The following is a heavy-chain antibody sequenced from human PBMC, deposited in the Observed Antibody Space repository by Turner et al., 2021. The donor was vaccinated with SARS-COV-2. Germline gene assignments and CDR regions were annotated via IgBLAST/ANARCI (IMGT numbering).Heavy chain of an antibody. V-gene: IGHV4-39*01. D-gene: IGHD6-13*01. Sequence: QLQLQESVPGLVKPSETLSPTCTVSGGSISSSSYYWGWIRQPPGKGLEWIGSIYYSGSTYDNPSLKRRVTISVETSKNQFSLKLTSVTAADTAVYCCARHWEVAAAAYLARFDPWGQGTLVTVSS. CDR1: GGSISSSSYY. CDR2: IYYSGST. CDR3: ARHWEVAAAAYLARFDP. J-gene: IGHJ5*02.